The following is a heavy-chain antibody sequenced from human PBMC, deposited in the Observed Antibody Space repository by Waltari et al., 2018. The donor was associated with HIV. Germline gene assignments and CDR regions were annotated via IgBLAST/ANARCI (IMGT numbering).Heavy chain of an antibody. Sequence: EVQLVESGGGLIKTGGSRRLSGAASGFTVSPNSMSWVRQAPVKGLEWVSFIYSGGSRYYADSVKGRFTISRDNSKNTVSLHMNSLRAEDTAVYYCARDPRSSGYYGVDVWGQGTAVTVSS. D-gene: IGHD1-26*01. CDR1: GFTVSPNS. CDR3: ARDPRSSGYYGVDV. V-gene: IGHV3-53*01. CDR2: IYSGGSR. J-gene: IGHJ6*02.